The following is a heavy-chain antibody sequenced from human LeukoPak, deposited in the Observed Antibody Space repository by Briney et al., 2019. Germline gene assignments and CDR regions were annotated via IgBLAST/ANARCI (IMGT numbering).Heavy chain of an antibody. CDR1: GGSFSGYY. CDR2: INHSGST. CDR3: ARGGHLKTPSAKLEQVVPAAIHQHLSSGTFDY. V-gene: IGHV4-34*01. J-gene: IGHJ4*02. Sequence: PSETLSLTCAVYGGSFSGYYWSWIRQPPGKGLEWIGEINHSGSTNYNPSLKSRVTISVDTSKNQFSLKLSSVTAADTAVYYCARGGHLKTPSAKLEQVVPAAIHQHLSSGTFDYWGQGTLVTVSS. D-gene: IGHD2-2*02.